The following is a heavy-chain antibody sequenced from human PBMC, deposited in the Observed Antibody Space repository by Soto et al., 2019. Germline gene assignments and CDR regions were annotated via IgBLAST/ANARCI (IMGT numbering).Heavy chain of an antibody. V-gene: IGHV1-3*01. CDR1: GYTFSTHA. D-gene: IGHD1-1*01. Sequence: GASVKVSCKASGYTFSTHAMHWVRQAPGQSLEWMGWINGGTGQTKHSHRFQDRISITRDTSASTAYMALSSLRSEDTAVYYCARGKGMEENYYYYGLDIWGQGTTVTVSS. CDR2: INGGTGQT. CDR3: ARGKGMEENYYYYGLDI. J-gene: IGHJ6*02.